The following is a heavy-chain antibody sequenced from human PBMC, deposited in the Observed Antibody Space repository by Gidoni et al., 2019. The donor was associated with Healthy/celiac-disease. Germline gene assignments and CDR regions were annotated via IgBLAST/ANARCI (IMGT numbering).Heavy chain of an antibody. V-gene: IGHV3-48*01. CDR2: ISSSSSTI. CDR3: ARDRMYYYDSSGYDDY. D-gene: IGHD3-22*01. J-gene: IGHJ4*02. Sequence: EVQLVESGGGLVQPGGSLRLSCAASGFTFSSYSMNWVRQAPGKGLEWVSYISSSSSTIYYADSVKGRFTISRDNAKNSLYLQMNSLRAEDTAVYYCARDRMYYYDSSGYDDYWGQGTLVTVSS. CDR1: GFTFSSYS.